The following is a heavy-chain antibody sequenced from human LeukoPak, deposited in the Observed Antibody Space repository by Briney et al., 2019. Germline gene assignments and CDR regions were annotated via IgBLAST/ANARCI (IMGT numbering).Heavy chain of an antibody. Sequence: GGSLRLSCAASGFTFSSYSMSWVRQAPGKGLEWVSAISGSGGSTYYADSVKGRFTISRDNSKNTLYLQMNSLRAEDTAVYYCAKDSQPAGTHFDYWGQGTLVTVSS. CDR3: AKDSQPAGTHFDY. V-gene: IGHV3-23*01. D-gene: IGHD6-19*01. CDR1: GFTFSSYS. J-gene: IGHJ4*02. CDR2: ISGSGGST.